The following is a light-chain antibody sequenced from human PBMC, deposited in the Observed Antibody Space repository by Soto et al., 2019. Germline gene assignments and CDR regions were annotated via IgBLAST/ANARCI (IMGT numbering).Light chain of an antibody. Sequence: QSALTQPASVSGSPGQSITISCTGTSSDVGSYNYVSWYQQHPGKAPKLMIYDVNNRPSGVSNRFSGSKSGNTASLTISGLQAEDEADYYGSSYTGSSTLSVFGTGTKLTVL. CDR3: SSYTGSSTLSV. J-gene: IGLJ1*01. V-gene: IGLV2-14*01. CDR1: SSDVGSYNY. CDR2: DVN.